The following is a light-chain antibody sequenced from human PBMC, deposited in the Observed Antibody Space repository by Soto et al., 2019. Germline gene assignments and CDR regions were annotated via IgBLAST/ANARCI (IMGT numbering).Light chain of an antibody. V-gene: IGLV4-69*01. CDR3: QTWGTGTAV. CDR1: SGHSSYA. CDR2: LNSDGSH. J-gene: IGLJ7*01. Sequence: QPVLTQSPSASASLGASVKLTCTLSSGHSSYAIAWHQQQPEKGPRYLMKLNSDGSHSKGDGIPDRFSGSSSGAERYLTISSLQSEYEADYSCQTWGTGTAVFGGGTQLTVL.